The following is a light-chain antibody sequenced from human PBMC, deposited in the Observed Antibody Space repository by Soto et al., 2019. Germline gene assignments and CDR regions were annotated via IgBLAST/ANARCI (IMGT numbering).Light chain of an antibody. CDR1: SSKIGAGYD. J-gene: IGLJ1*01. CDR3: QSYDSSLSVSEV. CDR2: GNT. Sequence: QSVLTQPPSVSGAPGQRVTISCTGSSSKIGAGYDVQWYQQLPGTAPKLLIFGNTNRPSGVPDRFSGSKSGTSASLAITGLQAEDEADYYCQSYDSSLSVSEVFGTGTKLTVL. V-gene: IGLV1-40*01.